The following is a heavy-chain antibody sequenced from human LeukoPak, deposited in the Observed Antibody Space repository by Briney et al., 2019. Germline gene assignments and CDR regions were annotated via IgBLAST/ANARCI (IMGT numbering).Heavy chain of an antibody. CDR1: GGSISSGGYY. J-gene: IGHJ6*02. V-gene: IGHV3-23*01. CDR3: AKRSGYSYDIYYYYGMDV. CDR2: ISGSGGST. Sequence: LSLTCTVSGGSISSGGYYWSWVRQAPGKGLEWVSAISGSGGSTYYADSVKGRFTISRDNSKNTLYLQMNSLRAEDTAVYYCAKRSGYSYDIYYYYGMDVWGQGTTVTVSS. D-gene: IGHD5-18*01.